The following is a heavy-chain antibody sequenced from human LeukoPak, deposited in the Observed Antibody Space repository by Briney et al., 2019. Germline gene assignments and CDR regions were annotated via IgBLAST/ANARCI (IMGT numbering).Heavy chain of an antibody. D-gene: IGHD3-3*01. V-gene: IGHV3-23*01. J-gene: IGHJ4*02. CDR2: ISGSGGST. Sequence: GGSLRLSCAASGFTFSSYAMSWVRQAPGKWLEWVSAISGSGGSTYYADSVKGRFTISRDNSKNTLYLQMNSLRAEDTAVYYCAKAPYYDFWSGYRGHYFDYWGQGTLVTVSS. CDR3: AKAPYYDFWSGYRGHYFDY. CDR1: GFTFSSYA.